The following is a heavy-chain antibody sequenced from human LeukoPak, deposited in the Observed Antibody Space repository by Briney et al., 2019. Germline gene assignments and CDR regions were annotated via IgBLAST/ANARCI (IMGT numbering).Heavy chain of an antibody. CDR2: IYYSGST. D-gene: IGHD3-22*01. V-gene: IGHV4-59*01. J-gene: IGHJ4*02. Sequence: PGGSLRLSCAASGFTFSRYWMSWVRQAPGKGLEWIGYIYYSGSTNYNPSLKSRVTISVKTSNNQFSLKLSSVTAADTAVYYCARVTGYMIEDYFDYWGQGTLVTVSS. CDR3: ARVTGYMIEDYFDY. CDR1: GFTFSRYW.